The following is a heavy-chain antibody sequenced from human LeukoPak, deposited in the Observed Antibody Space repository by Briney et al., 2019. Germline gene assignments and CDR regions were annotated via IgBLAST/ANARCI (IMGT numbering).Heavy chain of an antibody. V-gene: IGHV4-59*01. CDR3: ARHWGSDWYFDL. J-gene: IGHJ2*01. D-gene: IGHD7-27*01. CDR1: GCTISNYY. Sequence: PSGTLALTCAVSGCTISNYYCSWVRQPPGKGLEWLGYIHYSGYTNYNPSLKSRVTISVDMSKNQFSLNLSSVTAADTAVYYCARHWGSDWYFDLWGRGTLVTVSS. CDR2: IHYSGYT.